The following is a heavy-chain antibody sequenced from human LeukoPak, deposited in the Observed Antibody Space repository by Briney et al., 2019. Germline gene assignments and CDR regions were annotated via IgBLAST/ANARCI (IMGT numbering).Heavy chain of an antibody. CDR2: INPSGGST. CDR1: GYTFTSYG. CDR3: ARGSSGYYYALASFDY. V-gene: IGHV1-46*01. Sequence: ASVKVSCKASGYTFTSYGISWVRQAPGQGLEWMGIINPSGGSTSYAQKFQGRVTMTRDTSTSTVYMELSGLRSEDTAVYYCARGSSGYYYALASFDYWGQGTLVTVSS. J-gene: IGHJ4*02. D-gene: IGHD3-22*01.